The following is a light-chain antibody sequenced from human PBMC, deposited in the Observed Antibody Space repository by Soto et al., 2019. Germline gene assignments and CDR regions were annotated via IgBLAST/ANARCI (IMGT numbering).Light chain of an antibody. V-gene: IGKV3-20*01. J-gene: IGKJ5*01. Sequence: EIVSTQSPGTLSLFPGERATLSCRASQNVNGNYLAWYQQKPGQAPRLLIYGASVRATGIPDRFSGGGSGTDFTLTIARLEPEDFAVYFCQQHSRIPSITFGQGTRLEIK. CDR1: QNVNGNY. CDR2: GAS. CDR3: QQHSRIPSIT.